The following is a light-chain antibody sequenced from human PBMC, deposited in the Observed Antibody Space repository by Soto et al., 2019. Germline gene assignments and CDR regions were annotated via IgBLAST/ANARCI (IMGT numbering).Light chain of an antibody. J-gene: IGKJ5*01. Sequence: DIQMTQSPSTLSTSVGDRVTVTCLASQSISGRLAWYQQKPGKAPKLLIYKASSLESGVPSRFSGSGSGTEFTLTISSLQPDDFASYYCQQYNSYPWTFGQGTRLEI. CDR3: QQYNSYPWT. V-gene: IGKV1-5*03. CDR2: KAS. CDR1: QSISGR.